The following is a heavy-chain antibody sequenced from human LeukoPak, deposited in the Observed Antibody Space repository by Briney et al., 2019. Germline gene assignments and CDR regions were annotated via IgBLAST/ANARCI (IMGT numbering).Heavy chain of an antibody. CDR3: ARQILTGYYSPFDY. J-gene: IGHJ4*02. Sequence: PGRSLRLSCAAFGFTFSSYAMHWVRQAPGKGLEWVAVISYDGSNKYYADSVKGRFTISRDNSKNTLYLQMNSLRAEDTAVYYCARQILTGYYSPFDYWGQGTLVTVSS. CDR1: GFTFSSYA. CDR2: ISYDGSNK. V-gene: IGHV3-30-3*01. D-gene: IGHD3-9*01.